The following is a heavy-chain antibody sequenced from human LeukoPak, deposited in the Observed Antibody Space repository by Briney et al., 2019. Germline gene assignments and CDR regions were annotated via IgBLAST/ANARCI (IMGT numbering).Heavy chain of an antibody. CDR3: ARGLVTHVGLWNY. Sequence: SETLSLTCTVSGGSINNYYWSWIRQPPGKGLEWIGYILSSGSTNCNPSVKSRVTISVDTSKNQFSLRLSSVTAADTAVYYCARGLVTHVGLWNYWGQGSLVTVSS. CDR2: ILSSGST. J-gene: IGHJ4*02. V-gene: IGHV4-59*12. D-gene: IGHD3-3*01. CDR1: GGSINNYY.